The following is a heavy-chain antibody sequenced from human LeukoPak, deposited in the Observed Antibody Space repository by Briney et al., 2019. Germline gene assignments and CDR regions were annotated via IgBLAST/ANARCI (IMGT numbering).Heavy chain of an antibody. CDR1: GFTFSSYS. Sequence: GGSLRLSCAASGFTFSSYSMNWVRQAPGKGLEWVSAISGSGGSTYYADSVKGRFTISRDNSKNTLYLQMNSLRAEDTAVYYCAKPYYYDSSGYRHAFDIWGQGTMVTVSS. CDR2: ISGSGGST. D-gene: IGHD3-22*01. CDR3: AKPYYYDSSGYRHAFDI. J-gene: IGHJ3*02. V-gene: IGHV3-23*01.